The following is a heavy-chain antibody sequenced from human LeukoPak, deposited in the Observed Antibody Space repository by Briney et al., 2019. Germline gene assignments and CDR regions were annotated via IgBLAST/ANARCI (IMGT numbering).Heavy chain of an antibody. D-gene: IGHD6-13*01. V-gene: IGHV3-30*02. CDR3: ARDLGIAAAGTSLGDY. CDR1: GFTFSSYG. Sequence: GGSLRLSCAASGFTFSSYGMHWVRQAPGKGLEWVAFIRHDGSKTYYADSVKGRFTISRDNSKNTLYLQMNSLRAEDTAVYYCARDLGIAAAGTSLGDYWGQGTLVTVSS. J-gene: IGHJ4*02. CDR2: IRHDGSKT.